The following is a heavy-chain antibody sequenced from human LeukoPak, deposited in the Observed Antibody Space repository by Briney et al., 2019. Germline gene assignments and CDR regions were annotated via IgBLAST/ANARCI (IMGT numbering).Heavy chain of an antibody. Sequence: ASVKVSCKASGYTFTGYYMHWVRQAPGQGLEWMGWINPNSGGTSYAQKFQGRVTMTRDMSTSTVYMELSSLRSEDTAVYYCARAIAAAGPYYYYYYMDVWGKGTTVTVSS. V-gene: IGHV1-2*02. CDR2: INPNSGGT. CDR3: ARAIAAAGPYYYYYYMDV. D-gene: IGHD6-13*01. J-gene: IGHJ6*03. CDR1: GYTFTGYY.